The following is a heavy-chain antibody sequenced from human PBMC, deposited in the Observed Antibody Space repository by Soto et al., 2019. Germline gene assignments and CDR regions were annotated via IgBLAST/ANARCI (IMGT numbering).Heavy chain of an antibody. Sequence: QVTLKESGPVLVKPTETLTLTCIVSGFSLSDTTMGVSWIRQPPGKALEWLAHIFSIDEKSYSTSLQSRLTASYDTSNSQVVLIMTNMDPVDTATYYCARLDYTYRQRAFACWGQGALVTVSS. D-gene: IGHD4-4*01. CDR1: GFSLSDTTMG. J-gene: IGHJ4*02. CDR2: IFSIDEK. CDR3: ARLDYTYRQRAFAC. V-gene: IGHV2-26*01.